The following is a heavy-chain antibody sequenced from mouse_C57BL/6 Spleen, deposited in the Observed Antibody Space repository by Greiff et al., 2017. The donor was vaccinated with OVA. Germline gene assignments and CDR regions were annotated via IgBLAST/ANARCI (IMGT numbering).Heavy chain of an antibody. Sequence: QVHVKQPGAELVRPGTSVKLSCKASGYTFTSYWMHWVKQRPGQGLEWIGVIDPSDSYTNYNQKFKGKATLTVDTSSSTAYMQLSSLTSEDSAVYYCARERLRRGAWFAYWGQGTLVTVSA. D-gene: IGHD2-4*01. CDR2: IDPSDSYT. V-gene: IGHV1-59*01. J-gene: IGHJ3*01. CDR1: GYTFTSYW. CDR3: ARERLRRGAWFAY.